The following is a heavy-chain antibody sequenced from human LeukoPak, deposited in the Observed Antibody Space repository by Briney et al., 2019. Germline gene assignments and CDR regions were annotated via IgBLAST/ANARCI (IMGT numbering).Heavy chain of an antibody. Sequence: GGSLRLSCAASGFTFSSYSMNWVRQAPGKGLEWVSSISSSSSHIYYADSVKGRFTISRDNAKNTLYLQMNSLRAEDTAVYYCARVGAVAGAFDIWGQGTMVTVSS. V-gene: IGHV3-21*01. D-gene: IGHD6-19*01. CDR3: ARVGAVAGAFDI. CDR1: GFTFSSYS. CDR2: ISSSSSHI. J-gene: IGHJ3*02.